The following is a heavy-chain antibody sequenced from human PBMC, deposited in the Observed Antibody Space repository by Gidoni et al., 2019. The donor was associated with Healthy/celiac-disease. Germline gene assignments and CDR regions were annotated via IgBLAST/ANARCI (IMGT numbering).Heavy chain of an antibody. CDR3: ARRVGRSTRGAGGLNY. CDR1: GGSFIVYY. V-gene: IGHV4-34*01. CDR2: INHSGST. J-gene: IGHJ4*02. D-gene: IGHD3-10*01. Sequence: QVQLQQWGAGLLKPSETLSLTCAVYGGSFIVYYCSWIRQPPGKGLEWSGAINHSGSTNYNTSLKSRVTISVDTAKNQFSLKLSSVTAADTAVYYCARRVGRSTRGAGGLNYWGQGTLVTVSS.